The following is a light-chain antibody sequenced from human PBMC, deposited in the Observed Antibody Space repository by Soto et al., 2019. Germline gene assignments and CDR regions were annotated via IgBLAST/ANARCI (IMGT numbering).Light chain of an antibody. Sequence: SSLTQPPSTSGTPGQNVTISCSGSRSNIGSNTVTWYQQRPGTAPRLLIYSNNQRPSGVPDRFSGSKSGTSASLAISGLQSEDEADYYCAAWDDSLNGSYVFGTGTKVTVL. CDR2: SNN. J-gene: IGLJ1*01. V-gene: IGLV1-44*01. CDR1: RSNIGSNT. CDR3: AAWDDSLNGSYV.